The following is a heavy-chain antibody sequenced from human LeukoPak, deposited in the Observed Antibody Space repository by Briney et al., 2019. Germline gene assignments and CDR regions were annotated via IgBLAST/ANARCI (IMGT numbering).Heavy chain of an antibody. J-gene: IGHJ3*02. CDR1: GGSFSGYY. CDR3: ARGGSCSSTTCYVSDALDI. Sequence: PSETLSLTCAVYGGSFSGYYWSWIRQPPGKGLEWIGEINHSGSTNCNPSLKSRVTMSVDTSKNQFSVKLGSVTAADTAVYYCARGGSCSSTTCYVSDALDIWGQGTMVTVSS. CDR2: INHSGST. V-gene: IGHV4-34*01. D-gene: IGHD2-2*01.